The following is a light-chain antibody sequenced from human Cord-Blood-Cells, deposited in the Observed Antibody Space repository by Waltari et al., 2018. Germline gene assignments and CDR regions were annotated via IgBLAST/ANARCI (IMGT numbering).Light chain of an antibody. J-gene: IGKJ1*01. CDR3: MQALQTPRT. CDR2: LGS. Sequence: DIVMTQSPLSLPVTPGAPASISCRSSQSLLHSNGYNYLDWYLQKPGQSPQLLIYLGSNRASGVPDRFSGSGSDTDFTLKISRVEAEDVGVYYCMQALQTPRTFGQGTKVEIK. CDR1: QSLLHSNGYNY. V-gene: IGKV2-28*01.